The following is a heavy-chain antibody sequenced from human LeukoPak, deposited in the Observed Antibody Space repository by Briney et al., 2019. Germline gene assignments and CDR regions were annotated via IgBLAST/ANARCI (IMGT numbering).Heavy chain of an antibody. V-gene: IGHV4-59*01. CDR2: IYYSGST. J-gene: IGHJ4*02. Sequence: SETLSLTCTVSGGSISSYYWSWVRQPPGKGLEWIGYIYYSGSTNYNPSLKSRVTISVDTSKNQFSLKLSSVTAADTAVYYCTRFTRYSYGYGFDYWGQGTLVTVSS. CDR1: GGSISSYY. CDR3: TRFTRYSYGYGFDY. D-gene: IGHD5-18*01.